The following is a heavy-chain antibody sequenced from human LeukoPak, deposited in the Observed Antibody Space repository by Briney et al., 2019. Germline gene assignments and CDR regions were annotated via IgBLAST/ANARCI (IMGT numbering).Heavy chain of an antibody. CDR3: ARAQEVVVAAVMYYFDY. V-gene: IGHV4-4*02. CDR2: IYHSGST. D-gene: IGHD2-15*01. Sequence: SETLSLTCAVSGGSISSSNWWSWVRQPPGKGLEWIGEIYHSGSTNYNPSLKSRVTISVDKSKNQFSLKLSSVTAADTAVYYCARAQEVVVAAVMYYFDYWGQGTLVTVSS. CDR1: GGSISSSNW. J-gene: IGHJ4*02.